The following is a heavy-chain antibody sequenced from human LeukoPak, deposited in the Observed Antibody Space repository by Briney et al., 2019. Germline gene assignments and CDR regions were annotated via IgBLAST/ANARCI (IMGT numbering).Heavy chain of an antibody. Sequence: GASVKGSCTASGYTFANYHMHWVRQAPGQEIEWMGIINPSSAGTRYAQKFQGRVAVTRDTSTSTVYMELSSLTSEDTAVYYCAREGDVYSFDYWGQGTLVTVSS. CDR1: GYTFANYH. J-gene: IGHJ4*02. CDR2: INPSSAGT. CDR3: AREGDVYSFDY. V-gene: IGHV1-46*01. D-gene: IGHD5-24*01.